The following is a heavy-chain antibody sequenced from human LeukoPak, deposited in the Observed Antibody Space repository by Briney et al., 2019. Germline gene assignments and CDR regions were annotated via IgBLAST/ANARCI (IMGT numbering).Heavy chain of an antibody. CDR3: ARSDIVVVVAATDAFDI. D-gene: IGHD2-15*01. Sequence: SETLSLTCAVYGGSFSGYYWSWIRQPPGKGLEWIGEINQSGSTNYNPSLKSRVTISVDTSKNQFSLKLSSVTAADTAVYYCARSDIVVVVAATDAFDIWGQGTMVTVSS. CDR2: INQSGST. J-gene: IGHJ3*02. CDR1: GGSFSGYY. V-gene: IGHV4-34*01.